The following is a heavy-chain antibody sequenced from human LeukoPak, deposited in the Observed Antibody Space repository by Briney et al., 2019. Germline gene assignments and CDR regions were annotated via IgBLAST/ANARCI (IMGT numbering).Heavy chain of an antibody. CDR3: ATDGVIAVAGPPLH. Sequence: GASVKVSCKASGYTFTGYYMHWVRQAPGQGLEWMGWINPNSGGTNYAQKFQGWVTMTRDTSISTAYMELSRLRSDDTAVYYCATDGVIAVAGPPLHWGQGTLVTVSS. CDR1: GYTFTGYY. CDR2: INPNSGGT. V-gene: IGHV1-2*04. D-gene: IGHD6-19*01. J-gene: IGHJ4*02.